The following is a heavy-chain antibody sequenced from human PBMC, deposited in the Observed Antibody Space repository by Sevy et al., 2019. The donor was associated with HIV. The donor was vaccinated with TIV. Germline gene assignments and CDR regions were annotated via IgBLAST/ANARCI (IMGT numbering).Heavy chain of an antibody. CDR1: GYSFTSYW. CDR3: ARQRDGITMVRGVIITRPLYDY. Sequence: GESLKISCKGSGYSFTSYWIGWVRQMPGKGLEWMGIIYPGDSDTRYSPSFQGQVTISADKSISTAYLQWSSLKASDTAMYYCARQRDGITMVRGVIITRPLYDYWDQGTLVTVSS. J-gene: IGHJ4*02. CDR2: IYPGDSDT. D-gene: IGHD3-10*01. V-gene: IGHV5-51*01.